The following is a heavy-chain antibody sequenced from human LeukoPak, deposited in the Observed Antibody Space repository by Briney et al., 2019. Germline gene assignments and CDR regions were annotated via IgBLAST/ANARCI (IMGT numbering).Heavy chain of an antibody. D-gene: IGHD3-16*01. CDR2: IYYSGST. J-gene: IGHJ6*03. V-gene: IGHV4-59*01. CDR3: ARSPLGNYYYYYMDV. Sequence: PSETLSLTCTVSGGSISSYYWSWIRQPPGKGLEWIGYIYYSGSTNYNPSLKSRVTISVDMSKNQFSLKLSSVTAADTAVYYCARSPLGNYYYYYMDVWGKGTTVTVSS. CDR1: GGSISSYY.